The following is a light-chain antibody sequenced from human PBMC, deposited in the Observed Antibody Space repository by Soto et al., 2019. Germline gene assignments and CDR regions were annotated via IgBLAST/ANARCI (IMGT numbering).Light chain of an antibody. CDR3: QQYGRTPPFT. CDR1: QSVSGSF. J-gene: IGKJ3*01. Sequence: IVLTQSPGTLTLSPGERATLSCRASQSVSGSFLAWYQQKPGQAPRLLIYEASTRTTGIPDRFSGSGSGTDFSRTIRRLETEAFAVYYRQQYGRTPPFTYGPGTKVDIK. V-gene: IGKV3-20*01. CDR2: EAS.